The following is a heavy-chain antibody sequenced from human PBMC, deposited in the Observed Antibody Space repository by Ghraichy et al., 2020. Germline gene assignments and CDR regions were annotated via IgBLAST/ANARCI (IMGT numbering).Heavy chain of an antibody. D-gene: IGHD3-3*01. V-gene: IGHV3-66*04. CDR1: GFTVSSNY. CDR2: IYSGGST. CDR3: ARQGIFGVLWDYYYYGMDV. Sequence: GGSLRLSSAASGFTVSSNYMSWVRQAPGKGLEWVSVIYSGGSTYYADSVKGRFTISRDNSKNTLYLQMNSLRAEDTAVYYCARQGIFGVLWDYYYYGMDVWSQGTTVTVSS. J-gene: IGHJ6*02.